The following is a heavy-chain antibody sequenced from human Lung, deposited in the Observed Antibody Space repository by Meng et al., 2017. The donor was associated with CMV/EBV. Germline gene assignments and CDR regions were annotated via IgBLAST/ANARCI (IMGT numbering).Heavy chain of an antibody. V-gene: IGHV1-18*01. Sequence: QVQLVQSGAEVKKPGASVNVSCKASGYTFASFGVNWVRQAPGQGLEWMGWISAYNANTNYAQNLQGRVTMTTDTSTSTVYMEVRSLRSDDTAVYYCARVWNYDILTGYYTHYFDYWGQGTLVTVSS. CDR1: GYTFASFG. J-gene: IGHJ4*02. D-gene: IGHD3-9*01. CDR2: ISAYNANT. CDR3: ARVWNYDILTGYYTHYFDY.